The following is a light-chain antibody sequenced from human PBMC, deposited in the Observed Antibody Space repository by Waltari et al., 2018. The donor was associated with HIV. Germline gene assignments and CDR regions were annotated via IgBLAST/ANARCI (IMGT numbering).Light chain of an antibody. J-gene: IGKJ1*01. CDR2: GAS. V-gene: IGKV3-15*01. CDR1: HSVSSN. Sequence: EIVLTQSPGNMSVSPGERATLSCRTSHSVSSNLAWYHQKSGQAPRLLIHGASTRAPGIAARFTGSASGKEFTLTITTLQSTDSGIYYCQQYYNWPRTFGQGTKVEAK. CDR3: QQYYNWPRT.